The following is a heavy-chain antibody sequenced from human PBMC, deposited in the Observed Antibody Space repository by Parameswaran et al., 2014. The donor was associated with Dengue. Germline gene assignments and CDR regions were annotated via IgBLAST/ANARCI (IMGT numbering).Heavy chain of an antibody. CDR2: ISSSSSYI. CDR3: ARDFKGHNSNPILYYCYYGMDV. D-gene: IGHD4-11*01. V-gene: IGHV3-21*01. Sequence: VRQAPGKGLEWVSSISSSSSYIYYADSVKGRFTISRDNAKNSLYLQMNSLRAEDTAVYYCARDFKGHNSNPILYYCYYGMDVWGQGTTVTVSS. J-gene: IGHJ6*02.